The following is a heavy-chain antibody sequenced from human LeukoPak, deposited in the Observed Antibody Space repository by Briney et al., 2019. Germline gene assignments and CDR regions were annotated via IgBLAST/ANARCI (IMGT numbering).Heavy chain of an antibody. CDR2: ISYDGSNK. CDR1: GFTFSSYG. CDR3: AKGVVPASKTAYFDY. Sequence: PGRSLRLSCAASGFTFSSYGMHWVRQAPGKGLEWVAFISYDGSNKYYADSVKGRFTISRDNSKNTLYLQMNSLRAEDTAVYYCAKGVVPASKTAYFDYWGQGTLVTVSS. J-gene: IGHJ4*02. V-gene: IGHV3-30*18. D-gene: IGHD2-2*01.